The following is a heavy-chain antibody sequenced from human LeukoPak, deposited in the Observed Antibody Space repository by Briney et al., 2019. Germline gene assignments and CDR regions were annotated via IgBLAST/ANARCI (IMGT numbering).Heavy chain of an antibody. J-gene: IGHJ4*02. CDR1: GFTFDDYA. Sequence: GGSLRLSCAASGFTFDDYAMHWVRQAPGKGLEWVSLISGDGGSTYYADSVKGRFTISRDNSKNTLYLQMNSLRADDTAIYYCAKTDSGDWGQGTLVTVSS. V-gene: IGHV3-43*02. CDR3: AKTDSGD. D-gene: IGHD3-10*01. CDR2: ISGDGGST.